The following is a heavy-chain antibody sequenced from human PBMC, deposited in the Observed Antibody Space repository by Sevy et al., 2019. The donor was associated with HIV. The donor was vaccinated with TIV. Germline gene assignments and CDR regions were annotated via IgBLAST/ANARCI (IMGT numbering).Heavy chain of an antibody. CDR1: GHTFITYY. CDR3: ARDRDLSGSYLEYYYYAMDV. Sequence: ASVKVSCKASGHTFITYYVHWVRQAPGQGLEWMGLIDPSGSTRYAQKFQGRVSMTGDTSTTTVYMELSSLTSEDTAVYYCARDRDLSGSYLEYYYYAMDVWGQGTTVTVSS. V-gene: IGHV1-46*01. J-gene: IGHJ6*02. D-gene: IGHD1-26*01. CDR2: IDPSGST.